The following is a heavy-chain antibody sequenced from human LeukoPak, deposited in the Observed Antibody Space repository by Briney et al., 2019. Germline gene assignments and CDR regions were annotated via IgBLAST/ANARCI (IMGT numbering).Heavy chain of an antibody. CDR1: GFPFSGSG. V-gene: IGHV3-33*06. CDR2: IWYDGSNQ. D-gene: IGHD6-25*01. CDR3: AKEPYSSGKAKAFDI. Sequence: GGSLRLSCAASGFPFSGSGMHWVRQAPGKGLEWVAIIWYDGSNQYYADSVKGRFTISRDNSKNTVDLQMNSLRAEDTAVYYCAKEPYSSGKAKAFDIWGQGTMVTVSS. J-gene: IGHJ3*02.